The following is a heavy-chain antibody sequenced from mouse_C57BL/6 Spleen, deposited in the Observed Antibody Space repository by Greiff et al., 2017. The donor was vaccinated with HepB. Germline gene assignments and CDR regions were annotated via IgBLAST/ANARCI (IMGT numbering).Heavy chain of an antibody. CDR1: GFTFSSYG. D-gene: IGHD4-1*01. Sequence: VQLVESGGDLVKPGGSLKLSCAASGFTFSSYGMSWVRQTPDKRLEWVATISSGGSYTYYPDSVKGRFTISRDNAKNTLYLQMSSLKSEDTAMYYCARRTGTDYFDYWGQGTTLTVSS. V-gene: IGHV5-6*01. CDR2: ISSGGSYT. J-gene: IGHJ2*01. CDR3: ARRTGTDYFDY.